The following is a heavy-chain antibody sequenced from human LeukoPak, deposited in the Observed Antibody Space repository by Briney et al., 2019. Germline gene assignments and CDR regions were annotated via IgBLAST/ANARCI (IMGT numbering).Heavy chain of an antibody. CDR1: GGSISSSSYY. Sequence: SETLSLTCTVSGGSISSSSYYWGWIRQPPGKGLEWIGSIYYSGSTYYNPSHKSPVTISVDTSKNQFSLKLSSVTAADTAVYYCARHGSPYYYYYYMDVWGKGTTVTVSS. V-gene: IGHV4-39*01. CDR3: ARHGSPYYYYYYMDV. CDR2: IYYSGST. J-gene: IGHJ6*03.